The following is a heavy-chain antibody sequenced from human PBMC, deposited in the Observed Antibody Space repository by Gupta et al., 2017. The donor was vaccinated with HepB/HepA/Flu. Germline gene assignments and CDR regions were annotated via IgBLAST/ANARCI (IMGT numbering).Heavy chain of an antibody. Sequence: EVQLVESGGGLVKPGGALRLSCAASGFTFSSYSMNWVRQAPGKGLEGVSSISSSSSYIYYADAVKGRFTISRDNAKNSLYLQMNRLRAEDTAVYYCARGGTGSYFRAFDYGGQGTLVTVSS. D-gene: IGHD3-10*01. V-gene: IGHV3-21*01. J-gene: IGHJ4*02. CDR1: GFTFSSYS. CDR3: ARGGTGSYFRAFDY. CDR2: ISSSSSYI.